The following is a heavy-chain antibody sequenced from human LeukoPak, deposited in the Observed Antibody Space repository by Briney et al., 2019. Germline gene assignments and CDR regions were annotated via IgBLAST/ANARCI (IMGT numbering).Heavy chain of an antibody. J-gene: IGHJ4*02. CDR1: GGSISSYS. CDR2: IYDSGST. CDR3: ARLSHYFDSSGYYYVRFFDY. D-gene: IGHD3-22*01. Sequence: PSETLTLTCTVSGGSISSYSWSWIRQPPGKGLECIGYIYDSGSTNYNPSLKSRVAISVDKSKNQFSLKLSYVTAADTAVYYCARLSHYFDSSGYYYVRFFDYWGQGPLVTVSS. V-gene: IGHV4-59*08.